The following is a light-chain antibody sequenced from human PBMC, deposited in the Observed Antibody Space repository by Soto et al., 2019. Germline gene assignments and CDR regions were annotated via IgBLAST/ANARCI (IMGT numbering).Light chain of an antibody. CDR3: QLSGDSPPSPWT. CDR1: QSVSSSS. J-gene: IGKJ1*01. CDR2: GAS. V-gene: IGKV3-20*01. Sequence: EIVLTQSPGTLSLSPGERATLSCRASQSVSSSSLAWYQQKPGQAPRLLIYGASSRATDIPDRVSVSGSGTDCSLTSSRLEPEVFALYYCQLSGDSPPSPWTFGQGTKVEI.